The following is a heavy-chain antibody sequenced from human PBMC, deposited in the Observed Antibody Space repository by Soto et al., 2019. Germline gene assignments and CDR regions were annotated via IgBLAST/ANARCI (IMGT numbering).Heavy chain of an antibody. J-gene: IGHJ4*02. CDR2: INHSGST. Sequence: QVQLQQWGAGLLKPSETLSLTCAVYGGSFSGYYWTWIRQPPGTGLEGIGEINHSGSTNYNPSLKSQVTISVATSKNQFSLKLTSVTAADTAVYYCARDKITGLFDYWGQGTLVTVSS. D-gene: IGHD2-8*02. CDR3: ARDKITGLFDY. V-gene: IGHV4-34*01. CDR1: GGSFSGYY.